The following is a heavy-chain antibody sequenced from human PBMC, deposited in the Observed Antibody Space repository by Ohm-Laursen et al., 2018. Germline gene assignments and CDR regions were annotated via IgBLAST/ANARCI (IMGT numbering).Heavy chain of an antibody. D-gene: IGHD4-17*01. Sequence: GSLRLSCTASGFTFSSYAMSWVRQAPGKGLEWVSVMSSSGDSTNYADSVKGRFTISRDNSKNTLYLQMNSLRADDAAVYYCAKQFTVRTRGFPPRNYYYHALDVWGQGTTVTVSS. V-gene: IGHV3-23*01. CDR2: MSSSGDST. CDR1: GFTFSSYA. J-gene: IGHJ6*02. CDR3: AKQFTVRTRGFPPRNYYYHALDV.